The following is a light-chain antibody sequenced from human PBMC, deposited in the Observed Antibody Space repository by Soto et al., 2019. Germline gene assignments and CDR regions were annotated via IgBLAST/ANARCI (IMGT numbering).Light chain of an antibody. J-gene: IGLJ1*01. V-gene: IGLV1-40*01. CDR1: SSNIGAGHD. CDR2: GNS. Sequence: QSALTQPPSVSGAPGQRVTISCTGSSSNIGAGHDVHWYQQLPGTAPKLLIYGNSNRPSGVPDRFSGSKSGTSASLATTRLQAEDEADNYCQSYDSSLSGYVFGTGTKVTVL. CDR3: QSYDSSLSGYV.